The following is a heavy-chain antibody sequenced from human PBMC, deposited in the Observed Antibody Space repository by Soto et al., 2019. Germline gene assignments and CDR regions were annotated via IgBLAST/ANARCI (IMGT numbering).Heavy chain of an antibody. D-gene: IGHD3-9*01. CDR1: GFTFSSYA. CDR2: ISGSGGIT. Sequence: DVQLLESGGGLIQPGGSLRVSCAASGFTFSSYAMNWVRQAPGKGLEWVSVISGSGGITYYADSVKGRFTISRDNTKNSLYLQMNSLRTEDTAVYICANDRSYDILTGDDYYHYAMDVWGQGTTVTVSS. J-gene: IGHJ6*02. V-gene: IGHV3-23*01. CDR3: ANDRSYDILTGDDYYHYAMDV.